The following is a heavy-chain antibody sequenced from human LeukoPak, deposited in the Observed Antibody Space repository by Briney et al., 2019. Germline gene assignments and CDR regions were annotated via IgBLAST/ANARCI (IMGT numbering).Heavy chain of an antibody. CDR1: GGTFSSYA. J-gene: IGHJ6*02. CDR3: ARGIAVAGTLYYYYYYGMDV. D-gene: IGHD6-19*01. Sequence: SVKVSCKASGGTFSSYAISWVRQAPGQGLEWMGGIIPIFGTANYAQKFQGRVTITADESTSTAYMELSSLRSEDTAVYYCARGIAVAGTLYYYYYYGMDVRGQGTTVTVSS. CDR2: IIPIFGTA. V-gene: IGHV1-69*13.